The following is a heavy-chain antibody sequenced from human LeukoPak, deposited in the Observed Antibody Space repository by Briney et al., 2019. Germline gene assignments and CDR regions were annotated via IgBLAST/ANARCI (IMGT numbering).Heavy chain of an antibody. Sequence: GGSLRLSCAASGFTFSSYWMSWVRQAPGKGLEWVANIKQDGSEKYYVDSVEGRFTISRDNAKNSLYLQMNSLRAEDTAVYYCAGRGAYSSSPLGHWGQGTLVTVSS. V-gene: IGHV3-7*01. D-gene: IGHD6-6*01. CDR2: IKQDGSEK. CDR1: GFTFSSYW. J-gene: IGHJ4*02. CDR3: AGRGAYSSSPLGH.